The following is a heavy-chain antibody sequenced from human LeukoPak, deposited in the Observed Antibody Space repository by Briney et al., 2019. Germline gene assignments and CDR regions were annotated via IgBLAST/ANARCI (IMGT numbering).Heavy chain of an antibody. D-gene: IGHD3-10*01. CDR2: ISSSGGTT. J-gene: IGHJ3*02. V-gene: IGHV3-11*04. CDR3: ARERATSGAFDI. CDR1: GVSFSDNY. Sequence: GGSLRLSCAASGVSFSDNYMSWIRQAPGKRLEWVSYISSSGGTTYYTDSVKGRFTISRDNAKNSLYLQMNSLTAEDTAVYYCARERATSGAFDIWGQGTIVTVSS.